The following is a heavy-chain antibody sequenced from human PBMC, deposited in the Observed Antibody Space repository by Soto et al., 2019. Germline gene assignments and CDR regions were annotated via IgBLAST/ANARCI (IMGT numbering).Heavy chain of an antibody. CDR3: ARGGGSSGYFVDY. D-gene: IGHD3-22*01. V-gene: IGHV4-34*01. J-gene: IGHJ4*02. Sequence: SETLSLTCAVYGGSFSGYYWSWIRQPPEEGLEWIGEINHSGSTNYNPSLKSRVTISVDTSKNQVSLKLTSVTAADTAVYYCARGGGSSGYFVDYWGQGTLVTVSS. CDR1: GGSFSGYY. CDR2: INHSGST.